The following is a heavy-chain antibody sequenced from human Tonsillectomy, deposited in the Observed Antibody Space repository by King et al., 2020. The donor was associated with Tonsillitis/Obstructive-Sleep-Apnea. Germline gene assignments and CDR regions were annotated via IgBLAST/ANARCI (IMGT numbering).Heavy chain of an antibody. D-gene: IGHD3-16*01. J-gene: IGHJ5*02. CDR2: IGVDNGET. V-gene: IGHV1-18*01. CDR3: ARDLGANGFDP. CDR1: GYNFISYG. Sequence: VQLVESGVEVKKPGTSVKVSCKTSGYNFISYGIAWVRQAPGQGLEWMGWIGVDNGETHYIEKFQGRVTMTADTSTSTVHLQLRSLRSDDTAVYYCARDLGANGFDPWGQGTLVTVSS.